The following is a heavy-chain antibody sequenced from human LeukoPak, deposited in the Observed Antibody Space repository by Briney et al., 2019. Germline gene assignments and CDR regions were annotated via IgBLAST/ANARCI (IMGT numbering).Heavy chain of an antibody. J-gene: IGHJ4*02. Sequence: GGSLRLSCAASGFTFSSYSMNWVRQAPGKGLEWISYISGRSSTKYYADSVKGRFTISRDNAENSLYLKMNSLRVEDTAVYYCARVRLDSGTYSLYYWGQGTLVTVSS. CDR2: ISGRSSTK. V-gene: IGHV3-48*01. CDR1: GFTFSSYS. CDR3: ARVRLDSGTYSLYY. D-gene: IGHD3-10*01.